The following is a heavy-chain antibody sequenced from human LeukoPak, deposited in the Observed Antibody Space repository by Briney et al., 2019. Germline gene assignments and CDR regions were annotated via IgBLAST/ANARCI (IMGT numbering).Heavy chain of an antibody. V-gene: IGHV3-30*01. CDR2: IPYDGSNK. CDR1: GFTFSRYA. CDR3: ARASAVAD. J-gene: IGHJ4*02. Sequence: PGRSLRLSCAASGFTFSRYAMHWVRQAPGKGLEWVAVIPYDGSNKYYADSVKGRFTISRDNSKNTLYLQMNSLGAEDTAVYYCARASAVADWGQGTLVTVPS. D-gene: IGHD6-19*01.